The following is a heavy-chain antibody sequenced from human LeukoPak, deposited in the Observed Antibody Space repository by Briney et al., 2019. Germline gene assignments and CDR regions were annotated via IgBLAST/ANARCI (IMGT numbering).Heavy chain of an antibody. V-gene: IGHV3-20*04. D-gene: IGHD5-12*01. Sequence: GGSLRLSCAASGFTFSSYSMNWVRQAPGKGLEWVSGINWNGGSTGYADSVKGRFTIFRENAKNSLYLQMDSLRAEDTAFYYCARDYSSGYNGYFDYWGQGTLVTVSS. CDR3: ARDYSSGYNGYFDY. CDR1: GFTFSSYS. J-gene: IGHJ4*02. CDR2: INWNGGST.